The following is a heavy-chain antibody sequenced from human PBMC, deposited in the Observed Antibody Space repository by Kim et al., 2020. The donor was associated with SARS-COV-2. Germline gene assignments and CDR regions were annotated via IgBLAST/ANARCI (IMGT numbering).Heavy chain of an antibody. Sequence: GGSLRLSCAASGFTFSSYWMSWVRQAPGKGLEWVANIKQDGSEKYYVDSVKGRFTISRDNAKNSLYLQMNSLRAEDTAVYYCARELSPYYYYGMDVWGQGTTDTVSS. CDR3: ARELSPYYYYGMDV. V-gene: IGHV3-7*01. J-gene: IGHJ6*02. CDR1: GFTFSSYW. CDR2: IKQDGSEK.